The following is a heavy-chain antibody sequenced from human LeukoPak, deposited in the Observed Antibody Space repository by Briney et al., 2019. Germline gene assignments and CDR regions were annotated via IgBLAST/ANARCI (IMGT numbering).Heavy chain of an antibody. CDR3: ARDNWNDAHYGMDV. V-gene: IGHV4-39*07. CDR1: GGSISGSSYY. D-gene: IGHD1-1*01. Sequence: SETLSLTCTVSGGSISGSSYYWGWIRQPPGKGLEWIGSIYYSGSTYYNPSLKSRVTISVDTSKNQFSLKLNSVTAADTAVYYCARDNWNDAHYGMDVWGQGTTVTVSS. J-gene: IGHJ6*02. CDR2: IYYSGST.